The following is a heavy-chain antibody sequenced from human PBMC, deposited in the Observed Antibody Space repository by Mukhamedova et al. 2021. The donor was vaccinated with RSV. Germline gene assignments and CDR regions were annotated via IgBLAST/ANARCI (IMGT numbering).Heavy chain of an antibody. CDR2: GNT. CDR3: ARAVPFDY. Sequence: GNTNYAQKLQGRVTMTTDTSTSTAYMELRSLRSDDTAVYSCARAVPFDYWRQGTLVTASS. V-gene: IGHV1-18*01. D-gene: IGHD1-1*01. J-gene: IGHJ4*02.